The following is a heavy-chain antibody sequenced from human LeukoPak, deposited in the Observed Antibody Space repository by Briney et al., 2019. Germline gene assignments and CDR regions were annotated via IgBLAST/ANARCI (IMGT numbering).Heavy chain of an antibody. J-gene: IGHJ4*02. CDR3: ARHYYDSSGLAYYFDY. CDR2: VRYSGKT. V-gene: IGHV4-39*01. CDR1: GGSISSSSSF. Sequence: SETLSLTCTVSGGSISSSSSFWRWIRQPPARGLEWIGSVRYSGKTYYNPSLKSRVTMSLDTSKNQFSLMLTSVTAADTAVYSCARHYYDSSGLAYYFDYWGQGTLVTVSS. D-gene: IGHD3-22*01.